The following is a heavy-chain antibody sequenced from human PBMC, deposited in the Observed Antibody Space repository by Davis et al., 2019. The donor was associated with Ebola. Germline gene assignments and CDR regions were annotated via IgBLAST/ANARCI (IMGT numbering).Heavy chain of an antibody. CDR1: GYTFNSHG. Sequence: SVKVSCKASGYTFNSHGISWVRQAPGQGLEWMGRIIPILGLANYAQEFHDRVTITADKSSGTVYMELSSLRSEDTAVYYCARAVTPCIGSSCFSSVNYWGQGTLVTVSS. D-gene: IGHD6-13*01. CDR2: IIPILGLA. V-gene: IGHV1-69*04. CDR3: ARAVTPCIGSSCFSSVNY. J-gene: IGHJ4*02.